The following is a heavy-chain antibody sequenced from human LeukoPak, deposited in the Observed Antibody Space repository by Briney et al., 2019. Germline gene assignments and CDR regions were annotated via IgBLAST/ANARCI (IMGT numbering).Heavy chain of an antibody. D-gene: IGHD3-22*01. V-gene: IGHV3-48*04. CDR2: ISSSSSTI. CDR3: ARDLGYGSSGYGGY. Sequence: GGSLRLSCAASGFTFSSYSMNWVRQAPGKGLEWVSYISSSSSTIYYADSVKGRFTISRDNAKNSLYLQMNSLRAEDTAVYYCARDLGYGSSGYGGYWGQGTLVTVSS. CDR1: GFTFSSYS. J-gene: IGHJ4*02.